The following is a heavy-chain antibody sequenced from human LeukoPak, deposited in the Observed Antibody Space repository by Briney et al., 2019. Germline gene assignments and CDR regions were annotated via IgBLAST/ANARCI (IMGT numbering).Heavy chain of an antibody. CDR3: AKHSGSYFIYYVDS. V-gene: IGHV3-23*01. CDR2: ISGSAYNS. J-gene: IGHJ4*02. CDR1: GLTFSSYG. D-gene: IGHD1-26*01. Sequence: GGSLRLSCAASGLTFSSYGMSWVRQAPGRGLEWVSTISGSAYNSYYADSVKGRLTISRDNSANTLYLQMNSLRAEDTALYYCAKHSGSYFIYYVDSWGQGTLVTVSS.